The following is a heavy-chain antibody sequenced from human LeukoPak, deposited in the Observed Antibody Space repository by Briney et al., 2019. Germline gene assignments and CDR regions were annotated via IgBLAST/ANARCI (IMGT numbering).Heavy chain of an antibody. V-gene: IGHV3-30-3*01. CDR2: ISYDGSNK. Sequence: GGSQRLSCAASGFTFSSYAMHWVRQAPGQGLEWVAVISYDGSNKYYADSVKGRFTISRDNSKNTLYLQMNSLRAEDTAVYYCARGTMIVVVITYFDYWGQGTLVTVSS. CDR3: ARGTMIVVVITYFDY. D-gene: IGHD3-22*01. CDR1: GFTFSSYA. J-gene: IGHJ4*02.